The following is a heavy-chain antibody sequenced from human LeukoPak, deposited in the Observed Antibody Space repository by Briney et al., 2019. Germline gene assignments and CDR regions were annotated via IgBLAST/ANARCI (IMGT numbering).Heavy chain of an antibody. J-gene: IGHJ4*02. V-gene: IGHV3-15*01. Sequence: GGSLRLSCAASGSTFSSAWMNWLRQAPGKGLEWVGRIKSKSDGGTADYAAPVKRRFTISRDDSKRTLYPQMNSLKTADTAVYYCSRGTSEYWGQGTLVTVSS. CDR3: SRGTSEY. CDR2: IKSKSDGGTA. D-gene: IGHD1-7*01. CDR1: GSTFSSAW.